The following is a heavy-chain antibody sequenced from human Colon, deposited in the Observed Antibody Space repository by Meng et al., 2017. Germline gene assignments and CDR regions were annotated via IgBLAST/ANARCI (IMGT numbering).Heavy chain of an antibody. V-gene: IGHV1-46*01. CDR2: INPSGGST. CDR3: AREGAYYYDSSGYGDAFDI. Sequence: ASVKVSCKASGYTFTSYYMHWVRQAPGQGLEWMGIINPSGGSTSYAQKFQGRVTMTRDTSTSTVYMELSSLRSEDTAVYYCAREGAYYYDSSGYGDAFDIWSQGTMVTVSS. J-gene: IGHJ3*02. CDR1: GYTFTSYY. D-gene: IGHD3-22*01.